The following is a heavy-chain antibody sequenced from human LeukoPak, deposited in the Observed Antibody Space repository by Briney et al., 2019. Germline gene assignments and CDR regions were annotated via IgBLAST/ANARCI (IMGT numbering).Heavy chain of an antibody. CDR3: ARGTDQVASPLLYYYYYYMDV. Sequence: SETLSLTCTVSGGSISSSSYYWGWIRQPPGKGLEWIGSIYYSGSTYYNPSLKSRVTISVDTSKNQFSLKLSSVTAADTAVYYCARGTDQVASPLLYYYYYYMDVWGKGTTVTISS. CDR1: GGSISSSSYY. V-gene: IGHV4-39*07. D-gene: IGHD5-12*01. J-gene: IGHJ6*03. CDR2: IYYSGST.